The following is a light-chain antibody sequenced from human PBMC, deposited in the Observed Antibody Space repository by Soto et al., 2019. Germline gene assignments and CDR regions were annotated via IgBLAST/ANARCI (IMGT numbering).Light chain of an antibody. J-gene: IGKJ5*01. Sequence: DIVMTQSPESLAVSLGERATINCKSSQSVLYSSNNKNYLAWYQQKPGQPPKLLIYWASSRESGVPDRFRGSGSGTDFTLTISSLQAEDVAVYYCQQYYSTITFGQGTRLEIK. CDR1: QSVLYSSNNKNY. V-gene: IGKV4-1*01. CDR2: WAS. CDR3: QQYYSTIT.